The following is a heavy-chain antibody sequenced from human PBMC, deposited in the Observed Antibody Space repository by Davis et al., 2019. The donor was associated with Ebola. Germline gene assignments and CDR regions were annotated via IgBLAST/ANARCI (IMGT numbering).Heavy chain of an antibody. CDR1: GGTFSSYA. V-gene: IGHV1-69*06. J-gene: IGHJ6*02. Sequence: SVNVSCKASGGTFSSYAISWVRQAPGQGLEWMGGIIPIFGTANYAQKFQGRVTITADKSTSTAYMELSSLRSEDTAVYYCARGGLQYYYYGMDVWGQGTTVTVSS. CDR3: ARGGLQYYYYGMDV. CDR2: IIPIFGTA. D-gene: IGHD4-11*01.